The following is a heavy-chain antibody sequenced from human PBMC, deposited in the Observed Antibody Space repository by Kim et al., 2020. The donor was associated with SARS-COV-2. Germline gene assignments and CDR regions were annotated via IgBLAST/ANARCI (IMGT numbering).Heavy chain of an antibody. J-gene: IGHJ4*02. Sequence: SGKDYGDSGKGRFTISRDNAKNSLYLQMNSLRAEETAVYYCATGGSAAGVWGQGTLVTVSS. V-gene: IGHV3-7*01. D-gene: IGHD6-25*01. CDR3: ATGGSAAGV. CDR2: SGK.